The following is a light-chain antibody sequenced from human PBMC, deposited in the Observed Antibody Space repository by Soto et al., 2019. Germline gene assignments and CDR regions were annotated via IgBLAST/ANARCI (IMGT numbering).Light chain of an antibody. CDR1: QSVSSS. V-gene: IGKV3D-15*01. CDR2: GAS. Sequence: EIVMTQSPATLSVSPGERATLSCRASQSVSSSLAWYQHKPGQAPRLLIYGASIRATGIPGGFSGSGSGTEFTLTISSLKSEDFAAYYCQQYCNRYTFGQRTKLESK. CDR3: QQYCNRYT. J-gene: IGKJ2*01.